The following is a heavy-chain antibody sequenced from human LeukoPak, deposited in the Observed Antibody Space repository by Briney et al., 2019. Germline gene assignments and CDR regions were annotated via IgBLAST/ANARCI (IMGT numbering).Heavy chain of an antibody. Sequence: SETLSLTCSVSGYSISSGYYWGWIRQPPGQGLEWIGSIFQSGNTYYNPSLKSRVTRSVDTSKNQFSLRLTSVTAADTAVYFCARDNRPYCSGGTCSSNWFGPWGQGTLVIVSS. CDR1: GYSISSGYY. CDR3: ARDNRPYCSGGTCSSNWFGP. J-gene: IGHJ5*02. V-gene: IGHV4-38-2*02. CDR2: IFQSGNT. D-gene: IGHD2-15*01.